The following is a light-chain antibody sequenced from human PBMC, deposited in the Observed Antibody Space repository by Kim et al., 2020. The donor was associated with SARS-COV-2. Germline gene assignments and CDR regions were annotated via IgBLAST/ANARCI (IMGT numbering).Light chain of an antibody. Sequence: EIVMTQSPATLSVSPGERATLSCRASQPVGSKFAWYQHKPGHGPRPLIHGISARATGVPVRFSGSGSGTEFTLTISSLQIEDFAVFYCQQYYRWPPITFGRGTKVDI. CDR1: QPVGSK. J-gene: IGKJ4*01. CDR2: GIS. V-gene: IGKV3-15*01. CDR3: QQYYRWPPIT.